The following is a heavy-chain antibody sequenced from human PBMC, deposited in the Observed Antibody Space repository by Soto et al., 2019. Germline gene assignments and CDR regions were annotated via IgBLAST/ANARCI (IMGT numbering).Heavy chain of an antibody. CDR2: IFPNSNT. CDR3: VKDPWDY. Sequence: EVQLVESGGGVVQPGGSLRLSCVASGFIVTTKYISWVRQAPGKGLEWVSVIFPNSNTYYPDSVKGRFTISSDNVKNTVYLQMNSLRADDTAVYYCVKDPWDYWGQGTLVTVSS. V-gene: IGHV3-66*01. J-gene: IGHJ4*02. CDR1: GFIVTTKY.